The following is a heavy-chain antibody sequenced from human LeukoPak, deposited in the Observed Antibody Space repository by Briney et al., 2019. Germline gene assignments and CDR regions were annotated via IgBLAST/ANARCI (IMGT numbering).Heavy chain of an antibody. Sequence: KTGGSLRLSCAASGFTFSTYSMNWVRQAPGKGLEWVSSINSNSRYIYYADSVKGRFTISRDSSKNTLYLQMNSLRPEDTAVYYCAKDPLIFGVVIANAEYFQHWGQGTLVTVSS. CDR2: INSNSRYI. CDR1: GFTFSTYS. J-gene: IGHJ1*01. CDR3: AKDPLIFGVVIANAEYFQH. D-gene: IGHD3-3*01. V-gene: IGHV3-21*01.